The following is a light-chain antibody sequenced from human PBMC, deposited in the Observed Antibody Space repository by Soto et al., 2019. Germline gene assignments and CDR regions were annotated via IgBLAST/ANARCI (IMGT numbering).Light chain of an antibody. CDR1: PSVTNF. Sequence: EIVLTQSPATLSLSPWERPTLSFRASPSVTNFLAWYQQKPGQAPRLLIYGAFNRATGIPARFSGSGSGTDFTLTISSLEPEDSAVYYCQQRNVWPPVTFGQGTRLENK. J-gene: IGKJ5*01. V-gene: IGKV3-11*01. CDR3: QQRNVWPPVT. CDR2: GAF.